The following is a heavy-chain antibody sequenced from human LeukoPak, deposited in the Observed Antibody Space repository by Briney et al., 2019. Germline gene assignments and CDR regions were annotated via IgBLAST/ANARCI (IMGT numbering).Heavy chain of an antibody. V-gene: IGHV4-34*01. CDR1: GGSFSGYY. J-gene: IGHJ4*02. Sequence: PSETLSLTCAVYGGSFSGYYWSWIRQPPGKGLEWIGEINHSGSTNYNPSLKSRVTISVDTSKNQFSLKLSSVTAADTAVYYCARGPVWLVRFRPGPFDYWGQGTLVTVSS. D-gene: IGHD6-19*01. CDR3: ARGPVWLVRFRPGPFDY. CDR2: INHSGST.